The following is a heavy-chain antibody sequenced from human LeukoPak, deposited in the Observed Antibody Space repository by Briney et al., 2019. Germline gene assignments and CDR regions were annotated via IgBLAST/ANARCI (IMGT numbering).Heavy chain of an antibody. Sequence: SETLSLTCAVYGGSFSGYYWSWIRQPPGKGLEWIGEINHSGSTNYNPSLKSRVTISVDTSKNQFSLSLNSVTAADTAVYYCARLSTHCNITNCYDKLADYWGQGTLVTVSS. J-gene: IGHJ4*02. D-gene: IGHD2-2*01. CDR1: GGSFSGYY. V-gene: IGHV4-34*01. CDR2: INHSGST. CDR3: ARLSTHCNITNCYDKLADY.